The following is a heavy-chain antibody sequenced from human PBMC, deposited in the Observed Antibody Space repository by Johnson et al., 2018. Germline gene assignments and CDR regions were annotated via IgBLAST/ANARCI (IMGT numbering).Heavy chain of an antibody. CDR2: ISGRGFST. Sequence: VQLVQSGGGLVKPGGSLRLSCAASGFTFSSYAMSWVRPAPGKGLEWVSAISGRGFSTYYADSVEGRFIVSSDNSKTTLYLQMNSLRAEDTAVYYCARGRRNSYGYYYYYYMDVWGKGTTVTVSS. CDR1: GFTFSSYA. CDR3: ARGRRNSYGYYYYYYMDV. D-gene: IGHD5-18*01. J-gene: IGHJ6*03. V-gene: IGHV3-23*04.